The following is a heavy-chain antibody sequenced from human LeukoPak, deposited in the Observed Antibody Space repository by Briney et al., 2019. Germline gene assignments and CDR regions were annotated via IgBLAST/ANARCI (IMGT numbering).Heavy chain of an antibody. Sequence: KASETLSLTCTVSGGSISSSSYYWGWIRQPPGKGLEWIGEINHSGSTNYNPSLKSRFTISVDTAKNQFSLKLSSVTAADTAVYYCARAGRFYDMIVVVTRPKYYFDYWGQGTLVTVSS. CDR3: ARAGRFYDMIVVVTRPKYYFDY. V-gene: IGHV4-39*07. D-gene: IGHD3-22*01. J-gene: IGHJ4*02. CDR2: INHSGST. CDR1: GGSISSSSYY.